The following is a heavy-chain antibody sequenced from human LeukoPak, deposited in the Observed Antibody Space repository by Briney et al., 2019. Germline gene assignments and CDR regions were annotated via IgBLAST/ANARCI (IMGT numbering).Heavy chain of an antibody. Sequence: GGSLRLSCAASGFTFSSYWMSWVRQAPGKGLEWVSYISSSGSTIYYADSVKGRFTISRDNSKNTLYLQMNSLRAEDTAVYYCAKLDSGSYSDYWGQGTLVTVSS. J-gene: IGHJ4*02. V-gene: IGHV3-23*01. D-gene: IGHD1-26*01. CDR1: GFTFSSYW. CDR3: AKLDSGSYSDY. CDR2: ISSSGSTI.